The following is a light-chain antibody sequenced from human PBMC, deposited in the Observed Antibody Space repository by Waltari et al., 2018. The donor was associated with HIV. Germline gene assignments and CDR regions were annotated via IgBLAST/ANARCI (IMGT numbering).Light chain of an antibody. Sequence: EIVLTPSPGTLSLSPGERATLSGRASQSVSNNDLAWYQQKPGQAPRLLIYGASSRATGSPDRFSGSGSGTDFTLTISRLEPEDFAVYYCQQYGTSPLTFGGGTNVDMK. CDR3: QQYGTSPLT. V-gene: IGKV3-20*01. CDR2: GAS. J-gene: IGKJ4*01. CDR1: QSVSNND.